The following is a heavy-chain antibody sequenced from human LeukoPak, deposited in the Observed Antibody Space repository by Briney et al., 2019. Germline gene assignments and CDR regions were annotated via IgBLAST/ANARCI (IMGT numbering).Heavy chain of an antibody. D-gene: IGHD3-3*01. CDR3: ATGSGHYYDR. CDR1: GFTFSSYY. CDR2: VHDDGDTK. Sequence: GGSLRLSCTTSGFTFSSYYMHWVRQAPGKGLEWVAVVHDDGDTKYYVDSVKGRFTISRDNSKNALYLQMSTLRDEDTAIYYCATGSGHYYDRWGQGTLVTVSS. J-gene: IGHJ4*02. V-gene: IGHV3-30*02.